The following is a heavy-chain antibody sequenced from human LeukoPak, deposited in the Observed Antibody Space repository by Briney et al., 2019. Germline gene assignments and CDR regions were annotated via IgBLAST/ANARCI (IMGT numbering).Heavy chain of an antibody. CDR1: GFTFSSYS. CDR2: ISSSSSYI. Sequence: GGSLRLSCAASGFTFSSYSMNWVRQAPGKGLEWVSSISSSSSYIYYADSVKGRFTISRDNAKNSLYLQMNSLRAEDTAVYYCARDFRPMIRGVPDYWGQGTLVTVSS. J-gene: IGHJ4*02. D-gene: IGHD3-10*01. CDR3: ARDFRPMIRGVPDY. V-gene: IGHV3-21*01.